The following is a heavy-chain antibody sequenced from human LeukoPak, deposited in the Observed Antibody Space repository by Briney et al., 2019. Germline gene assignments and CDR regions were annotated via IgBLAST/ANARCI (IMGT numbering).Heavy chain of an antibody. V-gene: IGHV3-30*02. CDR1: GFTFSGSG. J-gene: IGHJ4*02. CDR2: IQYHGSDK. CDR3: ARSPTSWYFDY. Sequence: GGSLRLSCAASGFTFSGSGMHWVRQAPGKGLEWVAFIQYHGSDKYYADSVKGRFTISRDNSKNTLYLQMNSLRPEDTSVYFCARSPTSWYFDYWGQGTLVTVSS. D-gene: IGHD2-2*01.